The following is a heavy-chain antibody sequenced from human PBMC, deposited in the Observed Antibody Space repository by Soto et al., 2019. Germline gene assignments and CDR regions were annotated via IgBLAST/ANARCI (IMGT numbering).Heavy chain of an antibody. CDR3: AKEPVGPDWYFDL. CDR1: GFTFRSYA. J-gene: IGHJ2*01. CDR2: ISGSGIST. V-gene: IGHV3-23*01. Sequence: DVQLLESGGGLVQPGGSLRLSCAASGFTFRSYAMSWVRQAPGKGLEWVSGISGSGISTHYADSVKGRFTVSRDNATTTLYLTLNTLRAEDTAVYNCAKEPVGPDWYFDLWGRGTLVTVSS.